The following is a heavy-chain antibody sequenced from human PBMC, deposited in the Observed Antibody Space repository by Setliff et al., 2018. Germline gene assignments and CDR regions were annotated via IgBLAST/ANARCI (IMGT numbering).Heavy chain of an antibody. CDR2: INSGGTKI. V-gene: IGHV3-48*03. J-gene: IGHJ6*03. CDR1: GFFFRSYE. D-gene: IGHD3-16*01. Sequence: GGSLRLSCAASGFFFRSYEMNWVRQTPGKGLEWVSYINSGGTKIYYADSVKGRFTISRDNSKNTLYLQMNSLGAEDTAVYYCARSGGIGNYNWDAWGKGTTVTVSS. CDR3: ARSGGIGNYNWDA.